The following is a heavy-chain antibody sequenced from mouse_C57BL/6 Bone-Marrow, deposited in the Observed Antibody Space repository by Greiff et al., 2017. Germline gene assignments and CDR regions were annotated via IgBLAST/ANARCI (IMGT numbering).Heavy chain of an antibody. V-gene: IGHV1-69*01. CDR1: GYTFTSYC. J-gene: IGHJ3*01. D-gene: IGHD2-5*01. Sequence: QVQLQQPGAELVMPGASVKLSCKASGYTFTSYCMHWVKQRPGQGLEWIGEIDPSDSYTNYNQKFKGKSTLTVDKSSSTAYMQLSSLTSEDSAVYYCARDSNYVWFAYWGQGTLVTVSA. CDR2: IDPSDSYT. CDR3: ARDSNYVWFAY.